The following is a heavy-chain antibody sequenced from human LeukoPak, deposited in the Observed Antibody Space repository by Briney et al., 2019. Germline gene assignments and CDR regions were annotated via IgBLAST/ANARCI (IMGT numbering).Heavy chain of an antibody. Sequence: PGGSLRLSCAASGFTVSSNFMSCVRQAPGKGLEWVSVIYSGGNTYYADSVKGRFTISRDNSKNTLYLQMNSLRAEDTAVYYCATLYNSGWYEYWGQGTLVTVSS. D-gene: IGHD6-19*01. CDR2: IYSGGNT. CDR3: ATLYNSGWYEY. CDR1: GFTVSSNF. V-gene: IGHV3-53*01. J-gene: IGHJ4*02.